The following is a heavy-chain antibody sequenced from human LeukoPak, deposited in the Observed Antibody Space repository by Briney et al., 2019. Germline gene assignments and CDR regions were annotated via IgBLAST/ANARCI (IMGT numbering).Heavy chain of an antibody. CDR3: ARDGIMVRGVITDYYYYYMDV. V-gene: IGHV1-2*02. CDR1: GYTFTGYY. D-gene: IGHD3-10*01. J-gene: IGHJ6*03. CDR2: INPNSGGT. Sequence: ASVKVSCKASGYTFTGYYMHWVRQAPGQGLEGMGWINPNSGGTNYAQKFQGRVTMTRDTSISTAYMELSRLRSDDTAVYYCARDGIMVRGVITDYYYYYMDVWGKGTTVTVSS.